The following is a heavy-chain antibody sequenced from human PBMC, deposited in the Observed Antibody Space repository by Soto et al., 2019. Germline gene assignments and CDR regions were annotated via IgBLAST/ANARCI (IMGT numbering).Heavy chain of an antibody. V-gene: IGHV1-69*15. CDR2: IIPSLAIA. Sequence: QVQLVQSGAEVKKPGSSVKVSCKASGGSFRSNALSWVRQAPGQGLEWMGSIIPSLAIANYAQRVQGRVTITPDESTGTAYVELSSLRSEDTAVYYCARVGEYCGGACPQYFEHWGQGTLVTVSS. CDR1: GGSFRSNA. D-gene: IGHD2-21*02. CDR3: ARVGEYCGGACPQYFEH. J-gene: IGHJ1*01.